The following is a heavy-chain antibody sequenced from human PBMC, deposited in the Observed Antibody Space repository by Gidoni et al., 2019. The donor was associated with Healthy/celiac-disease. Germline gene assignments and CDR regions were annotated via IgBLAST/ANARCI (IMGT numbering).Heavy chain of an antibody. Sequence: QVQLVESGGGVVQPGRSLRLSCAASGFTFSSYGMHWVRQAPGKGLEWVAVISYDGSNKYYADSVKGRFTISRDNSKNTLYLQMNSLRAEDTAVYYCARDSMEWLLSVDYWGQGTLVTVSS. J-gene: IGHJ4*02. D-gene: IGHD3-3*01. V-gene: IGHV3-30*03. CDR2: ISYDGSNK. CDR1: GFTFSSYG. CDR3: ARDSMEWLLSVDY.